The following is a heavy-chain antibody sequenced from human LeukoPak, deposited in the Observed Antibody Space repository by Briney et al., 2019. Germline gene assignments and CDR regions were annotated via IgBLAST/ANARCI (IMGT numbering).Heavy chain of an antibody. D-gene: IGHD6-13*01. J-gene: IGHJ5*02. Sequence: QPGRSLRLSCAASGFTFSSYGMHWVRQAPGKGLEWVAFIRYDGSNKYYADSVKGRFTISRDNSKNTLYLQMNSLRAEDTAVYYCAKVPRLAAAVVDPWGQGTLVTVSS. CDR2: IRYDGSNK. CDR3: AKVPRLAAAVVDP. V-gene: IGHV3-30*02. CDR1: GFTFSSYG.